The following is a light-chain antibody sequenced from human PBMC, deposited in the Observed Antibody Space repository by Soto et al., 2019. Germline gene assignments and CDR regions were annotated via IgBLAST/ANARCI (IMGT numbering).Light chain of an antibody. CDR2: DAS. CDR3: QQYNDRPRT. V-gene: IGKV3-15*01. CDR1: QSVTSN. J-gene: IGKJ1*01. Sequence: EIVMTQSPDTLSVSPGERATLSRRASQSVTSNLAWYQQKPGQAPRLLIYDASTRATGLPDRFSGSGSGTEFTLTSSSLESEDFAAYSCQQYNDRPRTFGQGTEVEIK.